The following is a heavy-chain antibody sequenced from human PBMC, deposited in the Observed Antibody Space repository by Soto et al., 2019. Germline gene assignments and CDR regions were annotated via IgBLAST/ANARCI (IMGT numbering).Heavy chain of an antibody. V-gene: IGHV1-69*01. CDR1: GGIFGSHG. Sequence: QVQLIQSEAEVKKPGSSVRVSCTASGGIFGSHGFSWVRQAPGQRLEWVGGFIPIFRTLTYTEKFQARVRIAAEESTNTVYLDLSSLTSEDTAVYYCVRDRRIYYSAPQEEFVASDYEVWGQGTMVSFSS. CDR2: FIPIFRTL. D-gene: IGHD3-22*01. J-gene: IGHJ3*01. CDR3: VRDRRIYYSAPQEEFVASDYEV.